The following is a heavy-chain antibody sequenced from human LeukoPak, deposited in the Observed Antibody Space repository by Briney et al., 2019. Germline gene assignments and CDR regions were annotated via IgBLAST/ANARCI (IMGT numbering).Heavy chain of an antibody. V-gene: IGHV4-61*02. Sequence: PPETLSLTCTVSGSISRGGYFWSWIRQPAGKRLEWIGRIYSSGNTNYNPSLKSRVPILLDTSRNQFSVKVPSVTAADTAVYYCARDGVGSGSYTFDPWGQGTLVTVSS. CDR2: IYSSGNT. J-gene: IGHJ5*02. CDR3: ARDGVGSGSYTFDP. D-gene: IGHD3-10*01. CDR1: GSISRGGYF.